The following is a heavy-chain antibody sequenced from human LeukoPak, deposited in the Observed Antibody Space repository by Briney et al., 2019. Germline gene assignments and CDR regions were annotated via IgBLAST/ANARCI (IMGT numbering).Heavy chain of an antibody. V-gene: IGHV1-2*02. J-gene: IGHJ4*02. CDR1: GYTFTGYY. Sequence: GASVKVSCKASGYTFTGYYMHWVRRAPGQGLEWMGWINPNSGGTNYAQKFQGRVTMTRDTSISTAYMELSRLRSDDTAVYYCARSLRALSGYQLYWGQGTLVTASS. CDR2: INPNSGGT. CDR3: ARSLRALSGYQLY. D-gene: IGHD3-22*01.